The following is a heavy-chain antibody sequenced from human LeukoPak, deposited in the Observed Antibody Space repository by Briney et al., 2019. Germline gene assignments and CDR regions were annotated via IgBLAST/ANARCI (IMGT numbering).Heavy chain of an antibody. D-gene: IGHD3-22*01. CDR1: GFTFRNFW. CDR2: IQYDGSNK. V-gene: IGHV3-30*02. CDR3: AKDLRHYYDSSGPGFDY. Sequence: GGSLRLSCVVSGFTFRNFWMSWVRQAPGKGLEWVAFIQYDGSNKYYADSVKGRFTISRDNSKNTLYLQMSSLRAEDTAVYYCAKDLRHYYDSSGPGFDYWGQGTLVTVSS. J-gene: IGHJ4*02.